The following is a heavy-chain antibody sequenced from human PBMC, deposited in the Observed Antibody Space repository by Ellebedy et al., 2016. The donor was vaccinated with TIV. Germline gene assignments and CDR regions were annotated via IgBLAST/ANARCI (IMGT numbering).Heavy chain of an antibody. J-gene: IGHJ4*02. D-gene: IGHD6-13*01. CDR2: ISYDGSNK. Sequence: GGSLRLXXAASGFTFSSYGMHWVRQAPGKGLEWVAVISYDGSNKYYADSVKGRFTISRDNAKNTLYLQMNSLRAEDTAVYYCAKLSSSYDHTDYWGQGTLVTVSS. V-gene: IGHV3-30*18. CDR3: AKLSSSYDHTDY. CDR1: GFTFSSYG.